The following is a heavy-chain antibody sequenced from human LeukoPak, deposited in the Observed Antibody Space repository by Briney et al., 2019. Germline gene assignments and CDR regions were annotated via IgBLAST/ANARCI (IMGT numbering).Heavy chain of an antibody. V-gene: IGHV3-33*01. CDR3: ARSSSGWYYFDY. Sequence: GGSLRLSCAASGFTFSSYGMHWVRQAPGKGLEWVAVMWYDGSNKYYADSVKGRFTISRDNSKNTLYLQMNSLRAEDTAVYYCARSSSGWYYFDYWGQGTLVTVSS. CDR1: GFTFSSYG. J-gene: IGHJ4*02. D-gene: IGHD6-19*01. CDR2: MWYDGSNK.